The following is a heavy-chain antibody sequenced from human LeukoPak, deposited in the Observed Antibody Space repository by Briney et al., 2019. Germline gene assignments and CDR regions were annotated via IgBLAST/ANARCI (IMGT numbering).Heavy chain of an antibody. Sequence: GESLQISCQGFGYSFTNYWIGWVRQVPGKGMEWMGVIYPGDSRIRYNPSFQGQVTISVDRSISTAYLQWVSLKASDSAMYYCACRDLTSTWSFPWGQGTLVTVSS. D-gene: IGHD6-13*01. V-gene: IGHV5-51*01. CDR2: IYPGDSRI. CDR3: ACRDLTSTWSFP. J-gene: IGHJ5*02. CDR1: GYSFTNYW.